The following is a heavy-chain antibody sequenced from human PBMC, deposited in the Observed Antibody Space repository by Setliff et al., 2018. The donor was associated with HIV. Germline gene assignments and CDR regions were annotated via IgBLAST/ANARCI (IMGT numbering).Heavy chain of an antibody. D-gene: IGHD3-22*01. Sequence: ASVKVSCKTSGYTFTGYYIHWVRQAPGQGLEWMGRINPNSGGTSYAQKFHGRVTMTRDTSISTAYMELSSLKSDDTAVYYCARGADHFDTSGYYSFFDPWGQGTLVT. CDR3: ARGADHFDTSGYYSFFDP. CDR1: GYTFTGYY. CDR2: INPNSGGT. V-gene: IGHV1-2*06. J-gene: IGHJ5*02.